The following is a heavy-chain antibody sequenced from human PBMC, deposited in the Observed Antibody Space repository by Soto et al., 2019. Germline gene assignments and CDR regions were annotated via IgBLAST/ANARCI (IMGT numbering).Heavy chain of an antibody. CDR2: IYYSGST. D-gene: IGHD3-22*01. CDR3: ARIPPYYYDSSGYLDY. Sequence: SETLSLTCTVSGGSISSSSYYWGWIRQPPGKGLEWIGSIYYSGSTYYNPSLKSRVTISVDTSKNQFSLKLSSVTAADTAVYYCARIPPYYYDSSGYLDYWGQGTLVTVSS. J-gene: IGHJ4*02. V-gene: IGHV4-39*01. CDR1: GGSISSSSYY.